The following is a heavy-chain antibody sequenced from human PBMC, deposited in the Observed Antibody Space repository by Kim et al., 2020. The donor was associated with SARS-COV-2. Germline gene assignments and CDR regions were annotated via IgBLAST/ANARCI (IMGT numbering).Heavy chain of an antibody. Sequence: SETLSLTCTVSGGSISSSSYYWGWIRQPPGKGLEWIGSIYYSWSTYYNPSLKSRVTISVDTSKNQFSLKLSSVTAADTAVYYCARQSRDSPYDFWSGNEDWFDPWGQGTLVTVSS. V-gene: IGHV4-39*01. CDR1: GGSISSSSYY. D-gene: IGHD3-3*01. CDR2: IYYSWST. J-gene: IGHJ5*02. CDR3: ARQSRDSPYDFWSGNEDWFDP.